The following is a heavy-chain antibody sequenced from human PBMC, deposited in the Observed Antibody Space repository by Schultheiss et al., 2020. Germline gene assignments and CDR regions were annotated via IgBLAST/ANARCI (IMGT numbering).Heavy chain of an antibody. Sequence: GESLKISCKVSGYIFTSYWITWVRQMPGKGLEWMGRIDPSDSYTKYSPSFQGHVTISEDKSSSTAYLQWSSLQASDTAMYYCARQVGYCSGGSCYLDYWGQGTPVTVSS. CDR3: ARQVGYCSGGSCYLDY. J-gene: IGHJ4*02. V-gene: IGHV5-10-1*01. D-gene: IGHD2-15*01. CDR2: IDPSDSYT. CDR1: GYIFTSYW.